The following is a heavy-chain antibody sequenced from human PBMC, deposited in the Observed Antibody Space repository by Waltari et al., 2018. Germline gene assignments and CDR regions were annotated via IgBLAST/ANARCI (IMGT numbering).Heavy chain of an antibody. V-gene: IGHV1-2*02. J-gene: IGHJ4*02. CDR3: ARDRTTMAARPGDY. CDR1: GYIFTNSY. D-gene: IGHD6-6*01. Sequence: QVLLVQSGAEVKKPGASVKVSCQASGYIFTNSYLHWVRQAPGQGPEWMGWVNPDTGNANYAHNFRGRVTMTWDTSINTAFMDLSGLKSDDTAVYYCARDRTTMAARPGDYWGQGTLVTVSS. CDR2: VNPDTGNA.